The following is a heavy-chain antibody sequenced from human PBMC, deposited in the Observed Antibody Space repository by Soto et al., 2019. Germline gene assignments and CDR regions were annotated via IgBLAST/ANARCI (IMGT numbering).Heavy chain of an antibody. CDR1: GYTFTHYA. Sequence: ASVKVSCKTSGYTFTHYAIHWVRQAPGQSLEWMGWINAGHGTTQYSPKFQGRASITRDTSATTAPMELNNLRYEDTAVYFCARSPYSGSYYGPYDYWGQGTLVTVSS. V-gene: IGHV1-3*01. CDR2: INAGHGTT. D-gene: IGHD1-26*01. J-gene: IGHJ4*02. CDR3: ARSPYSGSYYGPYDY.